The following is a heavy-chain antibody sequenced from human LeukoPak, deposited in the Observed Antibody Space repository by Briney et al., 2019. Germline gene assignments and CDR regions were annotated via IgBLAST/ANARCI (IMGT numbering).Heavy chain of an antibody. Sequence: PSETLSLTCTVSGYSISSGYYWGWIRQPPGKGLEWIGSIYHSGSTYYNPTLKSRVTISVDTSKNQFSLKLSSVTAADTAVYYCARDPIVVVPAYIAFGIWGQGTKVTVSS. CDR2: IYHSGST. CDR3: ARDPIVVVPAYIAFGI. V-gene: IGHV4-38-2*02. J-gene: IGHJ3*02. D-gene: IGHD2-2*01. CDR1: GYSISSGYY.